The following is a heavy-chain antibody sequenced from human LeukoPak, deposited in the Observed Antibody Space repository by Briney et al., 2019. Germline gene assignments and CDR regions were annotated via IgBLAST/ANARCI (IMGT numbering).Heavy chain of an antibody. V-gene: IGHV3-43*01. CDR3: SKDHGYFQTHGYFDY. Sequence: PGGSLRLSCAASGFTFDDYTMHWVRQAPGKGLEWVSLISWDGGSTYYADSVKGRFTISRDNSKNSLYLQMNSLRTEDTAFYYCSKDHGYFQTHGYFDYWGQGTLVTVSS. CDR2: ISWDGGST. CDR1: GFTFDDYT. D-gene: IGHD6-13*01. J-gene: IGHJ4*02.